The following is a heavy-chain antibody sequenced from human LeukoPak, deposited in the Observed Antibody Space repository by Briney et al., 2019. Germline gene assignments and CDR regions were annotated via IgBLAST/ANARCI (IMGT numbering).Heavy chain of an antibody. Sequence: PGGSLRLSCAAPGFTFSSYWMHWVRQVPGKXLVWVSFSDIDGSNTRYADSVKGRFTISRDNAKNTLYLQMNSLRAEDTAVYYCTRDRDGYFDLWGRGTLVTVSS. V-gene: IGHV3-74*01. CDR1: GFTFSSYW. CDR2: SDIDGSNT. CDR3: TRDRDGYFDL. J-gene: IGHJ2*01.